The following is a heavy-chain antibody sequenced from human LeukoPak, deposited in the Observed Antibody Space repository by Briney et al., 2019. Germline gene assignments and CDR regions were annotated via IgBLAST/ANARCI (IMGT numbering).Heavy chain of an antibody. CDR2: ISTSSSTI. CDR1: GFTFSSYS. V-gene: IGHV3-48*02. D-gene: IGHD3-22*01. J-gene: IGHJ5*02. CDR3: ARGDSSGYGPDH. Sequence: PGGSMRLSCRASGFTFSSYSMTWVRQAPGKGLEWVSYISTSSSTIYYADSVKGRFTISRDNAKDSLYLQMNSLRDEDTAVYYCARGDSSGYGPDHWGQGTLVTVSS.